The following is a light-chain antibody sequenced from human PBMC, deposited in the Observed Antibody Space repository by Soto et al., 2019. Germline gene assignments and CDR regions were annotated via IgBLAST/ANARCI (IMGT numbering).Light chain of an antibody. Sequence: EIVLTQSPGTLSLSPCEIATLSCRASQSISDRLAWYHQRPGQAPRLLIYSASARATGVPARFSGSGSGTDFTLTISRLEPEDFAVYYCQQYGSSGTFGQGTKVDIK. CDR3: QQYGSSGT. J-gene: IGKJ1*01. CDR2: SAS. CDR1: QSISDR. V-gene: IGKV3-20*01.